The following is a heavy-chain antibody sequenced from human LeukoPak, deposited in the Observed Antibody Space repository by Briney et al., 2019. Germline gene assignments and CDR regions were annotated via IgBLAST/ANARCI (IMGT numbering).Heavy chain of an antibody. CDR1: GFTFSSYT. Sequence: GGSLRLSCAASGFTFSSYTIHWVRQAPGKGLEWVTIISYDGSNKYYADSVKGRFTISRDNSKNTLYLQMNSLRAEDTAVYYCARGGQGYDLNWFDPWGQGTLVTVSS. CDR2: ISYDGSNK. CDR3: ARGGQGYDLNWFDP. V-gene: IGHV3-30-3*01. D-gene: IGHD3-3*01. J-gene: IGHJ5*02.